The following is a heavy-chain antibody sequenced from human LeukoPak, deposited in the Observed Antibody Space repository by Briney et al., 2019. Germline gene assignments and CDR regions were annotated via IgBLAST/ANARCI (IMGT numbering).Heavy chain of an antibody. CDR3: ARHDSFIPY. Sequence: GSLRLSCVASGFTFSDYAMSWVRQAPGKGLEWVSGISDSGGSTYYTDSVKGRCTISRDNSNNTVSLQMNNLKAEDTAVYFCARHDSFIPYWGQGTLVTVTS. CDR2: ISDSGGST. CDR1: GFTFSDYA. D-gene: IGHD3-16*02. V-gene: IGHV3-23*01. J-gene: IGHJ4*02.